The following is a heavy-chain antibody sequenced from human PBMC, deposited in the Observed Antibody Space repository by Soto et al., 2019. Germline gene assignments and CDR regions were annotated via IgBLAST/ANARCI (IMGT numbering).Heavy chain of an antibody. D-gene: IGHD3-22*01. CDR1: GGSISSGGYY. Sequence: SETLSLTCTVSGGSISSGGYYWSWIRQHPGKGLEWIGYIYYSGSTYYNPSLKSRVTILVDTSKNQFSLKLSSVTAADTAVYYCARGLYYDSSGWSSLFDYWGQGTLVTVSS. J-gene: IGHJ4*02. CDR3: ARGLYYDSSGWSSLFDY. CDR2: IYYSGST. V-gene: IGHV4-31*03.